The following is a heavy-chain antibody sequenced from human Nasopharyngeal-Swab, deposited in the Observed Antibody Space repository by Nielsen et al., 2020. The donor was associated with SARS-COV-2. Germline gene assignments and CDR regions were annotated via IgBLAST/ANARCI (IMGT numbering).Heavy chain of an antibody. CDR2: ISGSGGTT. CDR1: GFTFGSYA. Sequence: GGSLRLSCAASGFTFGSYAMNWVRQAPGKGLEWVSSISGSGGTTYYADSVKGRFTISRDNAKNSLYLQMNSVRAEDTALYYCAKDRSVIGAMGGPLDHWGQGTLVTVSS. CDR3: AKDRSVIGAMGGPLDH. V-gene: IGHV3-23*01. D-gene: IGHD5-18*01. J-gene: IGHJ4*02.